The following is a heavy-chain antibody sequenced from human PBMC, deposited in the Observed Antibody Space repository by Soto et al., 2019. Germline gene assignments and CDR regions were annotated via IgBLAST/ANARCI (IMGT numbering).Heavy chain of an antibody. Sequence: GGSLRLSCAASGFTFSSYWMHWVRQAPGKGLEWVSAISGSGGSTYYADSVKGRFTISRDNSKNTLYLQMNSLRAEDTAVYYCAKAPPYDYIWGSYRLDAFDVWGQGTMVTVSS. CDR2: ISGSGGST. CDR1: GFTFSSYW. V-gene: IGHV3-23*01. J-gene: IGHJ3*01. CDR3: AKAPPYDYIWGSYRLDAFDV. D-gene: IGHD3-16*02.